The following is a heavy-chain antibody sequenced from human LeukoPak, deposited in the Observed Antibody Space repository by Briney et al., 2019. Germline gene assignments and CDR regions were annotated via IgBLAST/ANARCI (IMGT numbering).Heavy chain of an antibody. CDR1: GGSISSGSYY. V-gene: IGHV4-39*01. D-gene: IGHD3-10*01. J-gene: IGHJ4*02. Sequence: PSQTLSLTCTVSGGSISSGSYYWSWIRQPAGKGLEWIGSIYYSGSTYYNPSLKSRVTISVDTSKNQFSLKLSSVTAADTAVYYCARGRLLWFGELYNFDYWGQGTLVTVSS. CDR2: IYYSGST. CDR3: ARGRLLWFGELYNFDY.